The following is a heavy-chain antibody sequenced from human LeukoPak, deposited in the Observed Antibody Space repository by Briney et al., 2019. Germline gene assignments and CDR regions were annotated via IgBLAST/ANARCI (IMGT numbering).Heavy chain of an antibody. CDR2: TYTSGST. D-gene: IGHD3-3*01. V-gene: IGHV4-4*07. J-gene: IGHJ5*02. Sequence: TSETLSLTCTVSGGSISSYYWSWIRQPAGKGLEWIGRTYTSGSTNYNPSLKSRVTISVDTSKNQFSLKLSSVTAADTAVYYCARGLVYYDFWSGYWASYRNWFDPWGQGTLVTVSS. CDR1: GGSISSYY. CDR3: ARGLVYYDFWSGYWASYRNWFDP.